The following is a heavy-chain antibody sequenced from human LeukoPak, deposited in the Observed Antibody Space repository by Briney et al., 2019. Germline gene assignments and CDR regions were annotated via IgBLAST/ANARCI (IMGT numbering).Heavy chain of an antibody. Sequence: PGGSLRLSCAASGFTFSSCGMHWVRQAPGKGLEWVAVIWYDGSNKYYADSVKGRFTISRDNSKNTLYLQMNSLRAEDTAVYYCAKAECSSWFEGDAFDIWGQGTMVTVSS. J-gene: IGHJ3*02. CDR1: GFTFSSCG. V-gene: IGHV3-33*06. D-gene: IGHD6-13*01. CDR2: IWYDGSNK. CDR3: AKAECSSWFEGDAFDI.